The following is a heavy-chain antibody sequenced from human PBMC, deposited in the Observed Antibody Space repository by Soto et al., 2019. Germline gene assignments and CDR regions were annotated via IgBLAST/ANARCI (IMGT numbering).Heavy chain of an antibody. J-gene: IGHJ4*02. Sequence: PGGSLRLSCAASGFTFSSYSMNWVRQAPGKGLEWVSSISSSSSYIYYADSVKSRFTISRDNAKNSLYLQMNSLRAEDTAVYYCAREGRYCSGGSCSHYFDYWGQGTLVTVSS. CDR3: AREGRYCSGGSCSHYFDY. CDR2: ISSSSSYI. D-gene: IGHD2-15*01. CDR1: GFTFSSYS. V-gene: IGHV3-21*01.